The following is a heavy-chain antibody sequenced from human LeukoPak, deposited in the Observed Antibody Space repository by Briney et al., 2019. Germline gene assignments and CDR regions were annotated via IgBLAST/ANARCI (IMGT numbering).Heavy chain of an antibody. CDR1: GFTFSSYS. V-gene: IGHV3-48*01. Sequence: GGSLRLSCAAYGFTFSSYSMNWVRQAPGKGLEWVSYISSFSSTIYYADSVKGRFTISRDNSKNTLYLQMNSLRAEDTAVYYCSKARIVGPPTPLRFWGQGTLVTVSS. CDR3: SKARIVGPPTPLRF. CDR2: ISSFSSTI. J-gene: IGHJ4*02. D-gene: IGHD1-26*01.